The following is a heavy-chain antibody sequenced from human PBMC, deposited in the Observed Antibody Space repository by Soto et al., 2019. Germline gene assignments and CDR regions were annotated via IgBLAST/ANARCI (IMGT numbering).Heavy chain of an antibody. D-gene: IGHD2-2*01. CDR2: IYHSGST. Sequence: SETLTLTCAVSGGSISSGGYSWSWIRQPPGKGLEWIGYIYHSGSTYYNPSLKSRVTISVDRSKNQFSLKLSSVTTADTAVYYCARVPDRWGQGTLVTVSS. V-gene: IGHV4-30-2*01. J-gene: IGHJ5*02. CDR1: GGSISSGGYS. CDR3: ARVPDR.